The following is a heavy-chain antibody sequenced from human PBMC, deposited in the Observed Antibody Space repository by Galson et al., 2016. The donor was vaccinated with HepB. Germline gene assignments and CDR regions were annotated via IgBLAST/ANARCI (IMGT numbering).Heavy chain of an antibody. CDR1: GYSFTSYG. CDR3: ARQNGITIFGVVIPSFMDV. D-gene: IGHD3-3*01. J-gene: IGHJ6*02. Sequence: SCKASGYSFTSYGISWVRQAPGQGLEWMGWISAYNGNTNYAQKFQGRVTMTTDKSTRTAYMELGSLRSDDTAVYYCARQNGITIFGVVIPSFMDVWGQGTTVTVSS. CDR2: ISAYNGNT. V-gene: IGHV1-18*01.